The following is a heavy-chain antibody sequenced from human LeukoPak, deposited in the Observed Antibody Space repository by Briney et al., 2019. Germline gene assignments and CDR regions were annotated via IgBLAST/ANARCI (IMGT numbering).Heavy chain of an antibody. J-gene: IGHJ6*02. CDR3: ATEFPTDYYYYGMDV. D-gene: IGHD3-10*01. Sequence: PGGSLRLSCAASGFTFSSYSMNWVRQAPGKGLEWVSSISSSSSYIYYADSVKGRFTISRDNAKNSLYLQMNSLRAEDTAVYYCATEFPTDYYYYGMDVWGQGTTVTVSS. CDR2: ISSSSSYI. V-gene: IGHV3-21*01. CDR1: GFTFSSYS.